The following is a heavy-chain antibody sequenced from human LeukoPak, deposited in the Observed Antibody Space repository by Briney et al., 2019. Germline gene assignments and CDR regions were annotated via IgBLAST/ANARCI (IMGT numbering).Heavy chain of an antibody. CDR3: ARRNRYCSSTSCSLKGDNWIDP. D-gene: IGHD2-2*01. Sequence: ASVKVSCKASGYTFTSYGISWVRQAPGQGLEWMGWISPYNGNTNYAQKLQGRVTMTTDTSTSTAYMELRSLRSDDTAVYYCARRNRYCSSTSCSLKGDNWIDPWGQGTLVTVSS. CDR2: ISPYNGNT. J-gene: IGHJ5*02. V-gene: IGHV1-18*01. CDR1: GYTFTSYG.